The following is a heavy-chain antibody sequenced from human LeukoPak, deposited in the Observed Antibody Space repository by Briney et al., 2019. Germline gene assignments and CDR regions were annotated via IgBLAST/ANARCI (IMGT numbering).Heavy chain of an antibody. CDR2: INPSGGST. V-gene: IGHV1-46*01. D-gene: IGHD2-2*01. CDR3: AREDCSSTSCFAHNYYYYGMDV. Sequence: ASVKVSCKASGYTFTSYYMHWVRQAPGQGLEWMGIINPSGGSTSYAQKFQGRVTMTRDTSTSTVYMELSSLRSGDTAVYYCAREDCSSTSCFAHNYYYYGMDVWGQGTTVTVSS. J-gene: IGHJ6*02. CDR1: GYTFTSYY.